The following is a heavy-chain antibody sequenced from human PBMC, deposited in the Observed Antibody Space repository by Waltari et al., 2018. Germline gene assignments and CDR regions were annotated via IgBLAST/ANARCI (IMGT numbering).Heavy chain of an antibody. J-gene: IGHJ4*02. V-gene: IGHV3-23*04. D-gene: IGHD6-13*01. Sequence: EVQLVESGGGLVEPGGSLRLSCAASGFPFSSDAMSWVRQAPGKGREWVSGIRGSGGSTYYADSVEGLFTISRDNSKNTLYLQMNSLRAEDTAVYYCAKDLRPSRRWSHQQLLGEVGVWGQGTLVTVSS. CDR1: GFPFSSDA. CDR3: AKDLRPSRRWSHQQLLGEVGV. CDR2: IRGSGGST.